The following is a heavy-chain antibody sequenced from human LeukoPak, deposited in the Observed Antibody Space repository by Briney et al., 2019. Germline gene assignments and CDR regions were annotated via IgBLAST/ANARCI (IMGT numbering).Heavy chain of an antibody. V-gene: IGHV3-64D*09. D-gene: IGHD3-3*02. CDR1: GFTFSSYA. CDR3: VKVLGAYIADY. CDR2: ITGNGGRT. J-gene: IGHJ4*02. Sequence: GGSLRLSCSASGFTFSSYAMHWVRQAPGQGLEYASTITGNGGRTYYADSAKGRFTISRDNSKNTLYLQMSSLRPEDTAVYYCVKVLGAYIADYWGQGTLVTVSS.